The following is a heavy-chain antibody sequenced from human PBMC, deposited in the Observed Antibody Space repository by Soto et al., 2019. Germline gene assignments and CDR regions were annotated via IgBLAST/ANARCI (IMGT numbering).Heavy chain of an antibody. CDR3: EDYRTGLVQ. D-gene: IGHD4-4*01. J-gene: IGHJ4*02. Sequence: EVQLVQSGAEMKRPGESLRISCQASGYNFNTYYIAWVRQMPGKGLEWMGRIDPSDSYTYYSPSFQGHVTISVDKSISAAYPPWSTLGASDTVMYYFEDYRTGLVQWGQGTLVAVTS. CDR1: GYNFNTYY. CDR2: IDPSDSYT. V-gene: IGHV5-10-1*03.